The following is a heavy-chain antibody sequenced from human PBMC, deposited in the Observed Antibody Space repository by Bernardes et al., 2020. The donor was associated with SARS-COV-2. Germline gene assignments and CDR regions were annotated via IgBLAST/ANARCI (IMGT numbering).Heavy chain of an antibody. CDR1: GFTFSSYA. Sequence: GSLRLSCAASGFTFSSYAMSWVRQAPGKGLEWVSAISGSGGSTYYADSVKGRFTISRDNAKNTLYLQMNSLRVEDTAVYCCAHSAYYGSTGFYYDYWGQGTLVTVSS. D-gene: IGHD3-22*01. CDR3: AHSAYYGSTGFYYDY. J-gene: IGHJ4*02. CDR2: ISGSGGST. V-gene: IGHV3-23*01.